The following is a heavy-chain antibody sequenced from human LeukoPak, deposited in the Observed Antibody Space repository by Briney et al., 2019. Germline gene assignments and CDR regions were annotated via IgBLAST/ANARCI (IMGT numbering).Heavy chain of an antibody. CDR1: GCTFSSYW. Sequence: GGSLRLSCAASGCTFSSYWMHWVRQAPGKGLVWVSRIHRDGSTTNYADSVQGRFTISRDTAKNTLYLQMHSLRAEDTAVYYCLFLGTINYTGKDVWGKGTTVTVSS. D-gene: IGHD2/OR15-2a*01. CDR3: LFLGTINYTGKDV. V-gene: IGHV3-74*01. CDR2: IHRDGSTT. J-gene: IGHJ6*04.